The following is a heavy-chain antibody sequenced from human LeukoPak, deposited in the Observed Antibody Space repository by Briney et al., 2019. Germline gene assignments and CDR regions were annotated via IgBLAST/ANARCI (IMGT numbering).Heavy chain of an antibody. CDR1: VRSITIGGYY. Sequence: SQTLSLTCTVSVRSITIGGYYWSWIRQHPGEGLEWIGYIYHSGSTYYSPFLKSRITISVDTSKNQFSLNLSSVTAADTAVYYCARVPMGASYYYMDVWGKGTTVTVSS. CDR3: ARVPMGASYYYMDV. V-gene: IGHV4-31*03. CDR2: IYHSGST. J-gene: IGHJ6*03.